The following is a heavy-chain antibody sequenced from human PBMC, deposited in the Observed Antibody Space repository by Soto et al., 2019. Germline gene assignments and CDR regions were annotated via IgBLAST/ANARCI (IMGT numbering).Heavy chain of an antibody. V-gene: IGHV4-39*01. CDR2: IYYSGST. CDR1: GGSISSSSYY. CDR3: ARHISEYCSSTSCATSNWFDP. D-gene: IGHD2-2*01. J-gene: IGHJ5*02. Sequence: SETLSLTCTVSGGSISSSSYYWGWIRQPPGKGLEWIGSIYYSGSTYYNPSLKSRVTISVDTSKNQFSLKLSSVTAADTAVYYCARHISEYCSSTSCATSNWFDPWGQGTLVTVSS.